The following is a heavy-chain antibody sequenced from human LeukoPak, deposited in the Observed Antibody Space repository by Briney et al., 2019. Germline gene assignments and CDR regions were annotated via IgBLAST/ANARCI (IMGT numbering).Heavy chain of an antibody. CDR2: INHSGST. J-gene: IGHJ5*02. V-gene: IGHV4-34*01. CDR3: ARRITMVRGVIDWFDP. D-gene: IGHD3-10*01. Sequence: SETLSLTCAVYGGSFSGYYWSWIRQPPGKGLEWIGEINHSGSTNYNPSLKSRVTISVDTSKNQFSLKLSSVTAADTAVYYCARRITMVRGVIDWFDPWGQGTLVTVPS. CDR1: GGSFSGYY.